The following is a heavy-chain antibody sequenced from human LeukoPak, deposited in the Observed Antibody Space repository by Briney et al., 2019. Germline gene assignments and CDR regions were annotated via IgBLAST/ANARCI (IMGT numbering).Heavy chain of an antibody. Sequence: PSETLSLTCTVSRGSISHYYWSWIRQPPGKGLEWIGYIYYSGTTNYNPSLKSRVTISVDTSKNQFSLKLNSVTAADTAVYYCAREDPRTKEPEGMDVWGQGTTVTVSS. J-gene: IGHJ6*02. CDR2: IYYSGTT. V-gene: IGHV4-59*01. D-gene: IGHD1-14*01. CDR1: RGSISHYY. CDR3: AREDPRTKEPEGMDV.